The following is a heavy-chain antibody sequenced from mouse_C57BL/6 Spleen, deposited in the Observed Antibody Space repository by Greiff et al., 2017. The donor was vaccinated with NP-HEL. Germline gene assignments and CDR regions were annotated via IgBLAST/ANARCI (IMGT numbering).Heavy chain of an antibody. J-gene: IGHJ2*01. CDR3: TRASTVVACDY. D-gene: IGHD1-1*01. CDR1: GFTFSSYA. Sequence: EVQGVESGEGLVKPGGSLKLSCAASGFTFSSYAMSWVRQTPEKRLEWVAYISSGGDYIYYADTVKGRFTISRDNARNTLYLQMSSLKSEDTAMYYCTRASTVVACDYWGQGTTLTVSS. V-gene: IGHV5-9-1*02. CDR2: ISSGGDYI.